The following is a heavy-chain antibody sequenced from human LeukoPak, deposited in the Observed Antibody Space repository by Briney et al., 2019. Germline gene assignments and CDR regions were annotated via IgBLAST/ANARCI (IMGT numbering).Heavy chain of an antibody. CDR1: GFSLSTSGVG. CDR3: AHRRGGSPVVINFDY. Sequence: SGPTLVKPTQTLTLTCTFSGFSLSTSGVGVGWIRQPPGKALEWLALIYWNDDKRYSPSLKSRLTITKDTSKNQVVLTMTNMDPVDTATYFCAHRRGGSPVVINFDYWGQGTLVTVSS. D-gene: IGHD2-21*01. J-gene: IGHJ4*02. V-gene: IGHV2-5*01. CDR2: IYWNDDK.